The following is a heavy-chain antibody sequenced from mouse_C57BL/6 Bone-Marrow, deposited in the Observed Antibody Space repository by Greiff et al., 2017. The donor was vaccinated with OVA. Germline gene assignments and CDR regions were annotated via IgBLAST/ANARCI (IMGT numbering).Heavy chain of an antibody. D-gene: IGHD2-4*01. J-gene: IGHJ2*01. V-gene: IGHV3-6*01. CDR3: ARDGDYDDYFDY. Sequence: EVQLQESGPGLVKPSQSLSLTCSVTGYSITSGYYWNWIRQFPGNKLEWMGYISYDGSNNYNPSLKNRISITRDTSKNQFFLKLNSVNTEDTATYYCARDGDYDDYFDYWGQGTTLTVSS. CDR1: GYSITSGYY. CDR2: ISYDGSN.